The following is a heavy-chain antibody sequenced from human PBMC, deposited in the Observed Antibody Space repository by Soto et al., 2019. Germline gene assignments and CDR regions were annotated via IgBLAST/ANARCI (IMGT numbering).Heavy chain of an antibody. D-gene: IGHD1-26*01. CDR3: AREDEGGHSWDV. J-gene: IGHJ6*03. V-gene: IGHV4-30-4*08. CDR2: IHHSGSI. Sequence: PSETLSLTCTVSGGSISSDYYHWTWIRQSPGKGLEWIGYIHHSGSILYNPSLKSRVTISVDTSKNQFSLHLSSVTAADTAVYFCAREDEGGHSWDVWGKGTRVTVPS. CDR1: GGSISSDYYH.